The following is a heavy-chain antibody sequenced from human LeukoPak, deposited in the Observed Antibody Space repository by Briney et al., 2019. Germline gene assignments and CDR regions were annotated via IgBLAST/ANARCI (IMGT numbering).Heavy chain of an antibody. J-gene: IGHJ6*02. D-gene: IGHD3-3*01. Sequence: PSETLSLTCAVYGGSFSGYYWSWIRQPPGKGLEWIGEINHSGSTNYNPSLKSRVTISVDTSKNQFSLKLSSVTAADTAVYYCARGTPPLITTFGHGMDVWGQGTTVTVSS. CDR2: INHSGST. CDR1: GGSFSGYY. V-gene: IGHV4-34*01. CDR3: ARGTPPLITTFGHGMDV.